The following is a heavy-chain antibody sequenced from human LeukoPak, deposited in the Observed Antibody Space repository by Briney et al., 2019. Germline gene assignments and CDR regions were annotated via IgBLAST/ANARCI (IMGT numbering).Heavy chain of an antibody. D-gene: IGHD3-16*01. CDR2: MNTKSGNT. Sequence: ASVKVSCKASGYTFTNSGINWVRQATGQGLEWMGWMNTKSGNTGYAQKLQGRVTMSMDTSITTAYMELTSLRSDDTAVYYCVAMLYWGQGTLVTVSS. J-gene: IGHJ4*02. CDR3: VAMLY. CDR1: GYTFTNSG. V-gene: IGHV1-8*01.